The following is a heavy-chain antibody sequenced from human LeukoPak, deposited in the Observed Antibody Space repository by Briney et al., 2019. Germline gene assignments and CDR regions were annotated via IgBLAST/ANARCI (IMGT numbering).Heavy chain of an antibody. CDR3: ARSYYDFWSGFYSDF. J-gene: IGHJ4*02. D-gene: IGHD3-3*01. CDR2: IYYSGST. Sequence: MPSETLSLTCTVSGGSISSHYWSWLRQPPGKGLEWIGYIYYSGSTNYNPSLKSRVTISVDTSKNQFSLKLNSVTAADTALYFCARSYYDFWSGFYSDFWGQGALVTVSS. V-gene: IGHV4-59*11. CDR1: GGSISSHY.